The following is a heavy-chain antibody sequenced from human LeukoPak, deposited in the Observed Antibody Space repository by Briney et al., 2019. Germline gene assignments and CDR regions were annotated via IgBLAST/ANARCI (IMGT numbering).Heavy chain of an antibody. CDR3: ARVRFGYYFDY. D-gene: IGHD3-16*01. J-gene: IGHJ4*02. Sequence: PGGSLRLSCAASGFILSESAIHWVRQAPGKGLVWVSRISIDGSSITYADSVKGRFTVSRDNAKNTLYLQMNSLRAEDTAVYYCARVRFGYYFDYWGQGTLVTVSS. V-gene: IGHV3-74*01. CDR2: ISIDGSSI. CDR1: GFILSESA.